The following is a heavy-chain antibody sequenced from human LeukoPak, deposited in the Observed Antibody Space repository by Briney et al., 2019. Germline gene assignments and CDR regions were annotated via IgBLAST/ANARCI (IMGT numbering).Heavy chain of an antibody. CDR3: AARFRDGLDI. Sequence: TGGSLRLSCAASGFPFSSSWVHWVRQPPGKGLVWVSRISGDGGSTEYADSVKGRFAISRDNAKNTLYLQMNSLRAEDTAVYYCAARFRDGLDIWGQGTMVTVSS. CDR2: ISGDGGST. CDR1: GFPFSSSW. V-gene: IGHV3-74*01. J-gene: IGHJ3*02.